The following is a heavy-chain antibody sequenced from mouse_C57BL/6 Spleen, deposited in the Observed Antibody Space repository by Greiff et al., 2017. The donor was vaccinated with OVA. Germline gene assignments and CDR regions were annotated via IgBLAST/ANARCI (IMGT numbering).Heavy chain of an antibody. J-gene: IGHJ3*01. CDR3: ARVKEDYGSRAGAWFAY. Sequence: EVKLVESGGGLVKPGGSLKLSCAASGFTFSSYAMSWVRQTPEKRLEWVATISDGGSYTYYPDNVKGRFTISRDNAKNNLYLQMSHLKSEDTAMYYCARVKEDYGSRAGAWFAYWGQGTLVTVSA. V-gene: IGHV5-4*03. CDR1: GFTFSSYA. CDR2: ISDGGSYT. D-gene: IGHD1-1*01.